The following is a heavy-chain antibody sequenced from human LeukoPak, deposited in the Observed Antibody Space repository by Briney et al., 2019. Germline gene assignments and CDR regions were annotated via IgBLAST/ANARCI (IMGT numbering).Heavy chain of an antibody. CDR1: GGSISSSSYY. Sequence: SETLSLTCTVSGGSISSSSYYWGWIRQPPGKGLEWIGSIYYSGSTYYNPSLKSRVTISVDTSKNQFSLKLSSVTAADTAVYYCAKQRIAAAGYYFDYWGQGTLVTVSS. CDR2: IYYSGST. D-gene: IGHD6-13*01. CDR3: AKQRIAAAGYYFDY. J-gene: IGHJ4*02. V-gene: IGHV4-39*07.